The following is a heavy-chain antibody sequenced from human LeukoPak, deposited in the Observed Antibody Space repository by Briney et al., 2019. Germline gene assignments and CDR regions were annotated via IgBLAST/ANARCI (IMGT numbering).Heavy chain of an antibody. CDR3: ATHGAVAANFDY. CDR1: GGSISSSSYY. Sequence: SETLSLTCTVSGGSISSSSYYWGWIRQPPGKGPEWIGSIYYSGGTYYNPSLKSRVTISVDTSKNQFSLKLSSVTAADTAVYYCATHGAVAANFDYWGQGTLVTVSS. CDR2: IYYSGGT. D-gene: IGHD6-19*01. J-gene: IGHJ4*02. V-gene: IGHV4-39*01.